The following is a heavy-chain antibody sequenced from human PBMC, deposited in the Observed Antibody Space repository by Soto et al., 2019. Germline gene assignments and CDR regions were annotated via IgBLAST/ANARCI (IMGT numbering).Heavy chain of an antibody. CDR3: ARNSGYDYVSSVFDY. CDR1: GGSFSGYY. CDR2: INHSGST. D-gene: IGHD5-12*01. J-gene: IGHJ4*02. V-gene: IGHV4-34*01. Sequence: SETLSLTCAVYGGSFSGYYWSWIRQPPGKGLEWIGEINHSGSTNYNPSLKRRVTISVDTSKNQFSLKLSSGTAADTAVYYWARNSGYDYVSSVFDYWGQGTLVTVSS.